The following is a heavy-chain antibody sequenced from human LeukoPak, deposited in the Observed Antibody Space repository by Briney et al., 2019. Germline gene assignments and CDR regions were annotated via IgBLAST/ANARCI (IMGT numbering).Heavy chain of an antibody. CDR3: ARETICSGGSCVRGFDP. J-gene: IGHJ5*02. CDR2: MNPNSGNT. D-gene: IGHD2-15*01. CDR1: GYTFTSYD. Sequence: ASVKVSCKASGYTFTSYDINWVRQATGQGLEWMGWMNPNSGNTGYAQKFQGRVTITRNTSISTAYMELSSLRSEDTAVYYCARETICSGGSCVRGFDPWGQGTLVTVSS. V-gene: IGHV1-8*03.